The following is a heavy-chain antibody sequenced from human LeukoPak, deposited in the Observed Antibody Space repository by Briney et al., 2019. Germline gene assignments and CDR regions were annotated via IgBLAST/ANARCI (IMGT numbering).Heavy chain of an antibody. J-gene: IGHJ5*02. CDR3: AKGSSGYFDDL. CDR1: GFRFSLYA. Sequence: GGSLRLSCAASGFRFSLYAELGARHARGKGLVGVTAISNDGDSTNYADFVKGRFIISRDNSKNTLFLQMNSLRAEDTALYYCAKGSSGYFDDLWGQGTLVIVSS. CDR2: ISNDGDST. D-gene: IGHD3-22*01. V-gene: IGHV3-23*01.